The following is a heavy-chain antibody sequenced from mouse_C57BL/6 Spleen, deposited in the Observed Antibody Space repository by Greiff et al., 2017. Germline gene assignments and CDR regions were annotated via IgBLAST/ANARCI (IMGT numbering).Heavy chain of an antibody. CDR3: ARMITTVPFDY. D-gene: IGHD1-1*01. V-gene: IGHV1-69*01. CDR2: IDPSDSYT. J-gene: IGHJ2*01. Sequence: QVQLQQPGAELVMPGASVKLSCKASGYTFTSYWMHWVKQRPGQGLEWIGEIDPSDSYTNYNQKFKGKSTLTVDKSSSTAYMQLSSLTSEDSAVXYCARMITTVPFDYWGQGTTLTVSS. CDR1: GYTFTSYW.